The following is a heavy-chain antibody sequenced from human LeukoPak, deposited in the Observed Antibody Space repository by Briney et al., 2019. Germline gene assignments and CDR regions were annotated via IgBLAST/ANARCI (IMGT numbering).Heavy chain of an antibody. V-gene: IGHV1-69*13. CDR2: IIPILGTA. J-gene: IGHJ3*02. CDR3: ARVTTGTTRAFDI. D-gene: IGHD1-1*01. CDR1: GGTFSSYA. Sequence: EASVKVSCKASGGTFSSYAISWVRQAPGQGLEWMGGIIPILGTANYAQKFQGRVTITADESTSTAYMELSSLRSEDTAVYYCARVTTGTTRAFDIWGQGTMVTVSS.